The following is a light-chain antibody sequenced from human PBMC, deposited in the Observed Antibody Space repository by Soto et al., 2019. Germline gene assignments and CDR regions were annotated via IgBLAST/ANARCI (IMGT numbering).Light chain of an antibody. J-gene: IGKJ4*01. CDR3: QQYYAAPLT. CDR2: WAS. CDR1: QSILYSSNNKNY. Sequence: DIVMTQSPESLAVSLGERATINCKSSQSILYSSNNKNYLAWYQQKPGQPPKLLIDWASTRESGVPDRFTGSGSGTDFTLTISSLQAEDVAFYYCQQYYAAPLTFGGGTKVEIK. V-gene: IGKV4-1*01.